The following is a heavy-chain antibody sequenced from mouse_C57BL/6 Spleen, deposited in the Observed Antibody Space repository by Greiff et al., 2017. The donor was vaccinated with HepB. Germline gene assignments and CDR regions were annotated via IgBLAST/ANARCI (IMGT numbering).Heavy chain of an antibody. D-gene: IGHD3-2*02. CDR1: GYTFTDYY. V-gene: IGHV1-19*01. Sequence: VHVKQSGPVLVKPGASVKMSCKASGYTFTDYYMNWVKQSHGKSLEWIGVINPYNGGTSYNQKFKGKATLTVDKSSSTAYMELNSLTSEDSAVYYCARRSGYVDYFDYWGQGTTLTVSS. J-gene: IGHJ2*01. CDR3: ARRSGYVDYFDY. CDR2: INPYNGGT.